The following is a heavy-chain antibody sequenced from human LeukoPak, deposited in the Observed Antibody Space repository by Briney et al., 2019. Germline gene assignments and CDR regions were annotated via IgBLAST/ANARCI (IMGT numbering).Heavy chain of an antibody. V-gene: IGHV4-30-4*01. D-gene: IGHD6-6*01. CDR1: GGSISSGDYY. Sequence: SETLSLTCTVSGGSISSGDYYWSWIRQPPGKGLEWIGYIYYSGSTYYNPSLKSRVTISVDTSKNQFSLKLSSVTAADTAVYYCARVGTSGIAALFGVSDFDYWGQGTLVTVSS. CDR2: IYYSGST. CDR3: ARVGTSGIAALFGVSDFDY. J-gene: IGHJ4*02.